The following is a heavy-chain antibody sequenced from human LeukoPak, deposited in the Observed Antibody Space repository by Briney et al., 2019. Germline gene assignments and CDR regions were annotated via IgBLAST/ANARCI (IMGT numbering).Heavy chain of an antibody. CDR2: ISNDGRNE. CDR1: GFTFSSYA. CDR3: AKARLIAPKPYYYYCMDV. V-gene: IGHV3-30*18. D-gene: IGHD6-13*01. Sequence: PGGSLRLSCAASGFTFSSYAMHWVRQAPGKGLEWVAVISNDGRNEYYADSVKGRLTISRDTSKNTVYLQISSLRSEDTAVYYCAKARLIAPKPYYYYCMDVWGEGTTVTVSS. J-gene: IGHJ6*03.